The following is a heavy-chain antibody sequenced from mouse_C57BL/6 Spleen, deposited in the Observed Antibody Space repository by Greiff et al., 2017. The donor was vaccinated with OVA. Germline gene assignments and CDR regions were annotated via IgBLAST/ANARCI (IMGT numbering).Heavy chain of an antibody. CDR2: ISYDGSN. Sequence: EVKLQESGPGLVKPSQSLSLTCSVTGYSITSGYYWNWIRQFPGNKLEWMGYISYDGSNNYNPSLKNRISITRDTSKNQFFLKLNSVTTEDTATYYCARDYYGSSYGFDYWGQGTTLTVSS. CDR1: GYSITSGYY. J-gene: IGHJ2*01. CDR3: ARDYYGSSYGFDY. D-gene: IGHD1-1*01. V-gene: IGHV3-6*01.